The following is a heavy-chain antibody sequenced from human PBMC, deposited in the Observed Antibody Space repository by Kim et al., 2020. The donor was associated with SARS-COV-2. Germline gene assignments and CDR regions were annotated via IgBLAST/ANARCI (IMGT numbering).Heavy chain of an antibody. CDR3: ARDTTAGYSSGWDPYWYFDL. Sequence: SVKVSCKASGGTFSSYTISWVRQAPGQGLEWMGRIIPILGIANYAQKFQGRVTITADKSTSTAYMELSSLRSEDTAVYYCARDTTAGYSSGWDPYWYFDLWGRGTLVTVSS. CDR2: IIPILGIA. J-gene: IGHJ2*01. D-gene: IGHD6-19*01. V-gene: IGHV1-69*04. CDR1: GGTFSSYT.